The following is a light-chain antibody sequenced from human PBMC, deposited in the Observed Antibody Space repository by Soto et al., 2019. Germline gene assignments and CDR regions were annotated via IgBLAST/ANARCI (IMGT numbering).Light chain of an antibody. J-gene: IGLJ1*01. CDR2: EVS. CDR1: SSDVGGYNY. Sequence: QSVLNHPASVSWSPGQSITISCTGTSSDVGGYNYVSWYQQHPDKAPKLMIYEVSNRPSGVSNRFSGSKSGHTASLTISGLQSEDEADYFCTSYTSYSTLDVFGTGTKVTVL. V-gene: IGLV2-14*01. CDR3: TSYTSYSTLDV.